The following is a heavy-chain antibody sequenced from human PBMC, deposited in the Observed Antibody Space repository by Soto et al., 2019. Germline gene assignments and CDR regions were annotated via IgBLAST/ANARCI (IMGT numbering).Heavy chain of an antibody. CDR2: THPGESQT. CDR1: GYSFTTYW. CDR3: ARHENYYYAYYGMDV. J-gene: IGHJ6*02. Sequence: GESLKISCQASGYSFTTYWIAWVRQKPGKGLEWFRTTHPGESQTRYSPSVQGQVTIAFDRWTSTAYLQCSLLKASDTAIYSCARHENYYYAYYGMDVWGQGTTVTVSS. V-gene: IGHV5-51*01.